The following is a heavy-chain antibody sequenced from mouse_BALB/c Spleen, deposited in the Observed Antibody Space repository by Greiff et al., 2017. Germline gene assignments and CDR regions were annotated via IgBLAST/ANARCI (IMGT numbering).Heavy chain of an antibody. J-gene: IGHJ2*01. Sequence: EVKLVESGGGLVQPGGSRKLSCAASGFTFSSFGMHWVRQAPEKGLEWVAYISSGSSTIYYADTVKGRFTISRDNPKNTLFLQMTSLRSEDTAMYYCARYSGNFPFDYWGQGTTLTVSS. CDR2: ISSGSSTI. D-gene: IGHD2-1*01. CDR3: ARYSGNFPFDY. CDR1: GFTFSSFG. V-gene: IGHV5-17*02.